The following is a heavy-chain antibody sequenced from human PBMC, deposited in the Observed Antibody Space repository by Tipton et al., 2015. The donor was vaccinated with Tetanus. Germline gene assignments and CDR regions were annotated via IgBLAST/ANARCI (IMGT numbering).Heavy chain of an antibody. CDR3: AGDFPPPPSFGYFDY. J-gene: IGHJ4*02. CDR2: INPSGGST. Sequence: QSGAEVKKPGASVKVSCKASGYTFTSYYMHWVRQAPGQGLEWMGIINPSGGSTSYAQKFQGRVTMTRDTSTSTVYMELSSLRSEDTAVFFFAGDFPPPPSFGYFDYWGQGTLVTVSS. D-gene: IGHD3-16*01. V-gene: IGHV1-46*01. CDR1: GYTFTSYY.